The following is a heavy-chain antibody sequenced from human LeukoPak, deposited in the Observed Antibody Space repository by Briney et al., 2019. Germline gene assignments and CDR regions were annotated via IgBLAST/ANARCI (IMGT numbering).Heavy chain of an antibody. CDR3: AKDMMLAAAGPFDY. V-gene: IGHV3-9*01. J-gene: IGHJ4*02. Sequence: PGGYLRLSCAASGFTFDDYAMHWVRQAPGKGLEWVSGISWNSGSIGYADSVKGRFTISRDNAKNSLYLQMNSLRAEDTALYYCAKDMMLAAAGPFDYWGQGTLVTVSS. CDR2: ISWNSGSI. CDR1: GFTFDDYA. D-gene: IGHD6-13*01.